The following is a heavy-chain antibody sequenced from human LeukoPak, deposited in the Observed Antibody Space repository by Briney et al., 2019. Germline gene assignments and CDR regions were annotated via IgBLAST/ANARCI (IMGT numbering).Heavy chain of an antibody. J-gene: IGHJ4*02. CDR1: GFTFSSYG. V-gene: IGHV3-23*01. CDR2: ISGSGGST. Sequence: GGSLRLSCAASGFTFSSYGMSWVRQAPGKGLEWVSAISGSGGSTYYADSVKGRFTISRDNSKNTLYLQMNSLRAEDTAVYYCAKNGGYVGATDHDYWGQGTLVTVSS. D-gene: IGHD1-26*01. CDR3: AKNGGYVGATDHDY.